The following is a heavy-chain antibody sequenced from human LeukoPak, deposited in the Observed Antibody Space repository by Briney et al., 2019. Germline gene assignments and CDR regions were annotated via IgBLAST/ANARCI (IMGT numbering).Heavy chain of an antibody. D-gene: IGHD3-22*01. Sequence: SETLSLTCIVSGYSISSGYYWGWIRQPPGKGLEWIGSIYHSGSTYYNPSLKSRVSISLDTPKNQFSLKLTSVTAADTAVYYCARASYSYDINGWVPFDYWGQGTLVTVSS. J-gene: IGHJ4*02. CDR1: GYSISSGYY. V-gene: IGHV4-38-2*02. CDR2: IYHSGST. CDR3: ARASYSYDINGWVPFDY.